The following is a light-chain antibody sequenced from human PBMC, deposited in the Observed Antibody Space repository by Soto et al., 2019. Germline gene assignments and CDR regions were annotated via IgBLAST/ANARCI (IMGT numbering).Light chain of an antibody. Sequence: NFMLTQPHSVSESPGKTVTVSCSGSSGSIVTNYVQCFQQRPGSAPTTVIYDDNQRPSGVPDRFSGSIDSSSNSASLTISGLKTEDEADYYCQSHDCTNQVFGGGTKLTVL. CDR2: DDN. CDR1: SGSIVTNY. J-gene: IGLJ2*01. CDR3: QSHDCTNQV. V-gene: IGLV6-57*02.